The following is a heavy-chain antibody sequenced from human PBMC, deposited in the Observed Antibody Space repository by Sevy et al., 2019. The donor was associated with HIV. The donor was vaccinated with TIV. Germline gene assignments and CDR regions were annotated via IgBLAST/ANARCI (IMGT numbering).Heavy chain of an antibody. V-gene: IGHV3-7*01. Sequence: GGSLRLSCVASGFNLENFWMNWVRQAPGKGLEWGANIRQDGSEIYYVASVKGRFTISRDNARNLVYLQMNSLRVEDTALYYCVRAIQSDGSFWGQGALVTVSS. CDR2: IRQDGSEI. CDR1: GFNLENFW. D-gene: IGHD6-19*01. J-gene: IGHJ4*02. CDR3: VRAIQSDGSF.